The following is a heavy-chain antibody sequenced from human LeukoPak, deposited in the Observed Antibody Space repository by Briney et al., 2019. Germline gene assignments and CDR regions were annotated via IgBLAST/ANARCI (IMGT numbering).Heavy chain of an antibody. V-gene: IGHV1-69*13. J-gene: IGHJ4*02. CDR2: IIPIFGTA. D-gene: IGHD3-22*01. Sequence: ASVKVSCKASGGTFSRYAISWVRQAPGQGLEWMGGIIPIFGTANYAQKFQGRITITADDSTSTAYMELSSLRSEDTAVYYCARVYLKRDYYDSSAYFSFDYWGQGTLVTVSS. CDR1: GGTFSRYA. CDR3: ARVYLKRDYYDSSAYFSFDY.